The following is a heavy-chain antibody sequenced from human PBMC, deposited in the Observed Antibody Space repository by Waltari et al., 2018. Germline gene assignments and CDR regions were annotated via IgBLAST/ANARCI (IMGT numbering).Heavy chain of an antibody. CDR2: TSHDESHK. CDR1: GFTFSTLS. Sequence: QVQLVESGGGVVQPGGSLRLSCAASGFTFSTLSMHWVRQAPGKGLEWVAVTSHDESHKYYADSVKGRFTISKDNSKNTLYLQMNSLSTEDTAMYYCARDDRDGLPDYFDFWGQGTLVTVSS. V-gene: IGHV3-30*01. D-gene: IGHD2-8*01. CDR3: ARDDRDGLPDYFDF. J-gene: IGHJ4*02.